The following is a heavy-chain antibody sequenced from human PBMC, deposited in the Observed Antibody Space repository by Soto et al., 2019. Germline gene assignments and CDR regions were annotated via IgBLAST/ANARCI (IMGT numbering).Heavy chain of an antibody. J-gene: IGHJ6*02. V-gene: IGHV1-69*01. Sequence: QVQLVQSGAEVKKPGSSVKVSCKASGGTFSSYAISWVRQAPGQGLEWMGGIIPIFGTANYAQKFQGRVTITADESTSTAYMELSSLRSEDTAVYYCARQQWELRSPRDLYYYYYGMDVWGQGTTVTVSS. D-gene: IGHD1-26*01. CDR2: IIPIFGTA. CDR1: GGTFSSYA. CDR3: ARQQWELRSPRDLYYYYYGMDV.